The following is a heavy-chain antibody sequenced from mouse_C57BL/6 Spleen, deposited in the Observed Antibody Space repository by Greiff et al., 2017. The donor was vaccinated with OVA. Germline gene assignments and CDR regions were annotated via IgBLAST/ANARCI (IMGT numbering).Heavy chain of an antibody. D-gene: IGHD1-1*01. CDR2: IYPGDGDT. V-gene: IGHV1-80*01. J-gene: IGHJ2*01. CDR3: AKESTVVARLDY. CDR1: GYAFSSYW. Sequence: QVQLQQSGAELVKPGASVKISCKASGYAFSSYWMNWVKQRPGKGLEWIGQIYPGDGDTNYNGKFKGKATLTADKSSSTAYMQLSSLASEDSAVDICAKESTVVARLDYWGQGTTLTVSS.